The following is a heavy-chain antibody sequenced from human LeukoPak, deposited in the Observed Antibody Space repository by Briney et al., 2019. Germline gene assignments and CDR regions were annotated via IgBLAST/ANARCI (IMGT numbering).Heavy chain of an antibody. J-gene: IGHJ4*02. V-gene: IGHV3-9*01. CDR3: AKAGRSYGSDFDY. CDR2: ISWNSGSI. Sequence: GGSLRLSCAASGFTFDDYAMHWVRHAPGKGLEWVSDISWNSGSIGYADSVKGRFTISRDNAKNSLYLQMNSLRAEDTALYYCAKAGRSYGSDFDYWGQGTLVTVSS. CDR1: GFTFDDYA. D-gene: IGHD3-10*01.